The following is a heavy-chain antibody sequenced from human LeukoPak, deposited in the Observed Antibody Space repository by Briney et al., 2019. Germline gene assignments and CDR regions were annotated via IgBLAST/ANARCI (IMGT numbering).Heavy chain of an antibody. D-gene: IGHD6-19*01. Sequence: PSETLSLTCTVSGGSLSLYYWSWIRQPPGKGLEWMGYIYDSGSTNYNPALKSRVTISVDTSKNQFSLKLSSVTAADTAVYYCARAGLSSGWYRNDYWGQGTLVTVSS. CDR2: IYDSGST. J-gene: IGHJ4*02. CDR3: ARAGLSSGWYRNDY. CDR1: GGSLSLYY. V-gene: IGHV4-59*13.